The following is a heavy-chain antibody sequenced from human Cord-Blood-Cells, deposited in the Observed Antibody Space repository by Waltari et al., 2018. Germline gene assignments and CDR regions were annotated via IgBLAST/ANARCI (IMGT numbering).Heavy chain of an antibody. D-gene: IGHD3-10*01. J-gene: IGHJ5*02. CDR1: GGSVSSGSYY. Sequence: QVQLQESGPGLVKPSETLSLTCTVSGGSVSSGSYYWSWIRQPPGKGLEWIGYIYYSGSTNYNTSLKSRVTISVDTSKNQFSLKRSSVTAADTAVYYCARGRGGVRGVLPNHNWFDPWGQGTLVTVSS. CDR2: IYYSGST. CDR3: ARGRGGVRGVLPNHNWFDP. V-gene: IGHV4-61*01.